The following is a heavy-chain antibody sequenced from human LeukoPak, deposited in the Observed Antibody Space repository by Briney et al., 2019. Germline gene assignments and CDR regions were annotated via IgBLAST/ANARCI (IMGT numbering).Heavy chain of an antibody. Sequence: ASVTVSCKASGYTFTSYYMHWVRQAPGQGLEWMGIINPSGGSTSYAQKFQGRVTMTRDTSTSTVYMELSSLRSEDTAVYYCARVYYDSSGYFYFDYWGQGTLVTVSS. CDR3: ARVYYDSSGYFYFDY. J-gene: IGHJ4*02. CDR1: GYTFTSYY. CDR2: INPSGGST. V-gene: IGHV1-46*01. D-gene: IGHD3-22*01.